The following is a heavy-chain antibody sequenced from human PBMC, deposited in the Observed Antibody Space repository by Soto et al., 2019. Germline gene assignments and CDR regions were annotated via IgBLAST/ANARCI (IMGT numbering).Heavy chain of an antibody. CDR2: ISASGGST. Sequence: GGSLRLSCAASGFAFSSYTMSWVRQTPGKGLEWVSSISASGGSTYYGDSLKGRFTISRDNSKNTLNLHIKSLGVEDSAVYYCAKDRGGFARGWEYYDFWGQGAQVTVSS. CDR1: GFAFSSYT. V-gene: IGHV3-23*01. D-gene: IGHD6-19*01. CDR3: AKDRGGFARGWEYYDF. J-gene: IGHJ4*02.